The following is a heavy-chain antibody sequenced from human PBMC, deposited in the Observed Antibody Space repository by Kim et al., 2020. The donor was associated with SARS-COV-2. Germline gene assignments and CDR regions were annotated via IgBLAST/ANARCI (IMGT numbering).Heavy chain of an antibody. Sequence: SETLSLTCTVSGGSISSGDYYWSWIRQPPGKGLEWIGYIYYSGSTYYNPSLKSRVTISVDTSKNQFSLKLSSVTAADTAVYYCAREVAAKPYYYYYGMDVWCQGTTVTVSS. V-gene: IGHV4-30-4*01. D-gene: IGHD2-15*01. CDR2: IYYSGST. CDR1: GGSISSGDYY. CDR3: AREVAAKPYYYYYGMDV. J-gene: IGHJ6*02.